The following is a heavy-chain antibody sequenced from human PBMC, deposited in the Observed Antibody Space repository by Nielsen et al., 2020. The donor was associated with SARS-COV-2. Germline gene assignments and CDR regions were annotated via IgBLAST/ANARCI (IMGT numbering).Heavy chain of an antibody. CDR2: ISWNSGSI. CDR3: AKEGVPAANYYYYGMDV. V-gene: IGHV3-9*01. Sequence: SLKISCAASGFTFDDYAMHWVRQAPGKGLEWVSGISWNSGSIGYADSVKGRFTISRDNAKNSLYLQMNSLRAEDTALYYCAKEGVPAANYYYYGMDVWGQGTTVTVSS. CDR1: GFTFDDYA. J-gene: IGHJ6*02. D-gene: IGHD2-2*01.